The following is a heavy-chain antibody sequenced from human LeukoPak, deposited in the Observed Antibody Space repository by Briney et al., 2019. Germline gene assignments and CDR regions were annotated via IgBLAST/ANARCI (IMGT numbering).Heavy chain of an antibody. CDR1: GFTFSAAW. CDR3: TTGSPFLLEWFH. D-gene: IGHD3-3*01. J-gene: IGHJ4*02. Sequence: PGRSLRLSCVASGFTFSAAWMNWVRQAPGKGPEWIARIISRSDGGTIDYAAPVKGRFTISRDDSKDTLYLQMNSLKTEDTAVYYCTTGSPFLLEWFHWGPGTLVTVSS. V-gene: IGHV3-15*01. CDR2: IISRSDGGTI.